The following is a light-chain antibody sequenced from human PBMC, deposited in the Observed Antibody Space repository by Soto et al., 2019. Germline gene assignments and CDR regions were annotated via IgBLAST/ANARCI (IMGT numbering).Light chain of an antibody. CDR2: EVS. J-gene: IGLJ3*02. CDR3: SSYTSSSKWV. CDR1: SSDVGGYNY. Sequence: QSALTQPASVSGSPGQSITISCPGTSSDVGGYNYVSWYQQHPGKAPKLMIYEVSNRPSGVSNRFSGSKSGNTASLTISGLQAEDEADYYCSSYTSSSKWVFGGGTKLTVL. V-gene: IGLV2-14*01.